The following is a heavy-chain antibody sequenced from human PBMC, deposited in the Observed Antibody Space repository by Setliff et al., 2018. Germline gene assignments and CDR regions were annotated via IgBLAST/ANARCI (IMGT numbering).Heavy chain of an antibody. CDR1: GGSVSTFY. J-gene: IGHJ4*02. D-gene: IGHD3-9*01. CDR2: IFTSGST. V-gene: IGHV4-4*09. CDR3: AHSTTFDLHNDY. Sequence: PSETLSLTCRVSGGSVSTFYWTWIRQPPGKGLEWIGYIFTSGSTQYNPSLKSRATISRDTSSNQFSLKLFSVTAADTAVYYCAHSTTFDLHNDYWGQGALVTVSS.